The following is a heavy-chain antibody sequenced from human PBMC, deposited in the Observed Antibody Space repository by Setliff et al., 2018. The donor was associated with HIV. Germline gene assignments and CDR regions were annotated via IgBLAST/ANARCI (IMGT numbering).Heavy chain of an antibody. J-gene: IGHJ4*02. CDR2: SNLNSGAT. V-gene: IGHV1-2*02. D-gene: IGHD3-3*01. CDR1: GYTFTGHY. Sequence: GASVKVSCKASGYTFTGHYIHWVRQAPGQGLEWMGWSNLNSGATHYAQKFQERVTMTRDPSISTAYMELSRLSSYDTALYYCTRDFRYDFGSDYWGQGTMVTVSS. CDR3: TRDFRYDFGSDY.